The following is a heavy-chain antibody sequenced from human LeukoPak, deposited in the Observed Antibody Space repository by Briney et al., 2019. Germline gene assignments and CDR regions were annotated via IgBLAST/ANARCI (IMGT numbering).Heavy chain of an antibody. Sequence: TGGSLRLSCAASGFTFSSYSMNWVRQAPGKGLEWVSSISSSSSYIYYADSVKGRFTISRDNAKDSLYLQMNSLRAEDTAVYYCAREGYYDSSFESWFDPWGQGTLVTVSS. CDR3: AREGYYDSSFESWFDP. V-gene: IGHV3-21*01. CDR1: GFTFSSYS. CDR2: ISSSSSYI. D-gene: IGHD3-22*01. J-gene: IGHJ5*02.